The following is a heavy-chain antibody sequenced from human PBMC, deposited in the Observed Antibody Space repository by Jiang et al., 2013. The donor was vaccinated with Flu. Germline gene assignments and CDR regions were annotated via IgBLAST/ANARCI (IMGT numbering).Heavy chain of an antibody. CDR3: ARSRFIAGRFPYYYYYMDV. Sequence: VQLVESGAEVKKPGSSVKVSCKASGGTFSSYAFSWVRQAPGQGLEWMGGIIPIFGTPNYAQKFQGRVTITADKSTSTAYMELSSLRSEDTAMYYCARSRFIAGRFPYYYYYMDVWGKGTTVTVSS. V-gene: IGHV1-69*06. D-gene: IGHD6-6*01. CDR1: GGTFSSYA. CDR2: IIPIFGTP. J-gene: IGHJ6*03.